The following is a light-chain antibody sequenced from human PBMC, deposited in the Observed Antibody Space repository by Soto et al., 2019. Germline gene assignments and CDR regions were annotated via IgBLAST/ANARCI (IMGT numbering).Light chain of an antibody. Sequence: QSALTQPASVSGSPGKSVTISCTGTSSDVNGYDYVSWYQQHPGKAPKLMIYDVTNRPSGVSNRFSGSKSDNTASLTISGLQAEDEADYYCSSHTNSRFVFGGGTKLTVL. CDR2: DVT. CDR3: SSHTNSRFV. V-gene: IGLV2-14*03. CDR1: SSDVNGYDY. J-gene: IGLJ2*01.